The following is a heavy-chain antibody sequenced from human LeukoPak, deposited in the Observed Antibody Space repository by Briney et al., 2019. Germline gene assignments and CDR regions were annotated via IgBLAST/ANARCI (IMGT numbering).Heavy chain of an antibody. CDR2: INPNSGGT. Sequence: ASVKVSCKASGYTFTGYYMHWVRQAPGQGLEWTGRINPNSGGTNYAQKFQGRVTMTRDTSISTAYMELSRLRSDDTAVYYCARDPTAYCGGDCYSLNYWGQGTLVTVSS. V-gene: IGHV1-2*06. CDR3: ARDPTAYCGGDCYSLNY. D-gene: IGHD2-21*02. CDR1: GYTFTGYY. J-gene: IGHJ4*02.